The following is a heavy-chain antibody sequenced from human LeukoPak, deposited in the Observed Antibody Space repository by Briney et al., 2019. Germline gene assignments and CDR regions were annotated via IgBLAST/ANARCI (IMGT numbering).Heavy chain of an antibody. CDR1: GFTFSSYG. D-gene: IGHD1-26*01. Sequence: GGSLRLSCAASGFTFSSYGMHWVRQAPGKGLEWVAFIRYDGSNKYYADSVKGRFTISRDNSKNTLYLQMNSLRAEDTAVYYCAKDGSGSAYYYYYYMDVWGKGITVTISS. CDR3: AKDGSGSAYYYYYYMDV. J-gene: IGHJ6*03. CDR2: IRYDGSNK. V-gene: IGHV3-30*02.